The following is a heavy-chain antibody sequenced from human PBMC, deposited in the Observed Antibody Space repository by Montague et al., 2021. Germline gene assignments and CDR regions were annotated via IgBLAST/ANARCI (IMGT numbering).Heavy chain of an antibody. CDR2: IYDSGTT. D-gene: IGHD7-27*01. CDR3: ARRLGIRAPFDY. V-gene: IGHV4-59*08. J-gene: IGHJ4*02. CDR1: GGSISEFY. Sequence: SETLSLTCTVTGGSISEFYWSWIRQSPEKGLEWIGYIYDSGTTNCNPSLKSRVTISADTSMNQFSLNLRSVTAAATAVYFCARRLGIRAPFDYWGQGTLVTVSS.